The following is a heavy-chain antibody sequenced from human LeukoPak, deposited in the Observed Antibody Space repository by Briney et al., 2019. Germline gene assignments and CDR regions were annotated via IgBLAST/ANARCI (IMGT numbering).Heavy chain of an antibody. CDR2: IDWDDDK. J-gene: IGHJ4*02. CDR1: GFSLSTSGMC. V-gene: IGHV2-5*08. CDR3: AHHRYGGTADY. D-gene: IGHD1-26*01. Sequence: SGPALVKPTQTLTLTCTFSGFSLSTSGMCVSWIRQPPGKALEWLARIDWDDDKRYSPSLKSRLTITKDTSKNQVVLTMTNMDPVDTATYYCAHHRYGGTADYWGQGTLVTVSS.